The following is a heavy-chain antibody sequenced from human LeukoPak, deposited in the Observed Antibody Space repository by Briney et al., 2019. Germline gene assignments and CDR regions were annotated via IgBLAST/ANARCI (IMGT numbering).Heavy chain of an antibody. Sequence: GASVKVSCKASGYTFTGYYMHWVRQAPGQGLEWMGWINPNSGGTNYAQKFQGRVTITTDESTSTAYMELSSLRSEDTAVYYCARRDGYNYNDAFDIWGQGTMVTVSS. D-gene: IGHD5-24*01. V-gene: IGHV1-2*02. J-gene: IGHJ3*02. CDR3: ARRDGYNYNDAFDI. CDR2: INPNSGGT. CDR1: GYTFTGYY.